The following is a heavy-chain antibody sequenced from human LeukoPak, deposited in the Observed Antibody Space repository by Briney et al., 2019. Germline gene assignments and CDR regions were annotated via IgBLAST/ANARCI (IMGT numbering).Heavy chain of an antibody. Sequence: SETLSLTCTVSGGSISSSSYYWGWIRQPPGKGLEWIGSIYYSGSTYYNPSLKSRVTISVDTSKIQFSLKLSSVTAADTAMYYCARDPRRYFDLWGRGTLVTVSS. V-gene: IGHV4-39*07. CDR1: GGSISSSSYY. J-gene: IGHJ2*01. CDR3: ARDPRRYFDL. CDR2: IYYSGST.